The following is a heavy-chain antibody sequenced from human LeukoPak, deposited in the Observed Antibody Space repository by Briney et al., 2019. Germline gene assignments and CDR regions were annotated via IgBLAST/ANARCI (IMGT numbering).Heavy chain of an antibody. V-gene: IGHV1-2*02. Sequence: ASVKVSCKASGYTFTSYGISWVRQAPGQGLEWMGWINPNSGGTNYAQKFQGRVTMTRDTSISTAYMELSSLRSEDTAVYYCAREDYDSGNYWYFDLWGRGTLVTVSS. CDR3: AREDYDSGNYWYFDL. CDR1: GYTFTSYG. CDR2: INPNSGGT. J-gene: IGHJ2*01. D-gene: IGHD3-22*01.